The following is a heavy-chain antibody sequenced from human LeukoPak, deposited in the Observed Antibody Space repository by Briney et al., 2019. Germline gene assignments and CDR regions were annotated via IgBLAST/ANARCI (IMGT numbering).Heavy chain of an antibody. D-gene: IGHD7-27*01. CDR1: GFTVSSNY. CDR2: IYSGGST. J-gene: IGHJ4*02. V-gene: IGHV3-53*05. Sequence: GGSLRLSCAASGFTVSSNYMSWVRQAPGKGLEWVSVIYSGGSTYYADSVKGRFTISRDNAKNSLYLQMNSLRAEDTALYYCAKDLTGPFDYWGQGTLVTASS. CDR3: AKDLTGPFDY.